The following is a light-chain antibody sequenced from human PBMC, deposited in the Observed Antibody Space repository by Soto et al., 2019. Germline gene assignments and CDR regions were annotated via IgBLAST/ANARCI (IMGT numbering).Light chain of an antibody. V-gene: IGKV1-5*01. CDR2: DAS. CDR1: QRIDRY. CDR3: QQYKDGAWT. J-gene: IGKJ1*01. Sequence: DIHFTQSPSTLSASVGDRVTVTCRASQRIDRYLAWYQQKPGKAPKLLVYDASTLEGGVPSSFSGSGSATEFILTISSLQPDDFATYYCQQYKDGAWTFGQGTKVDNK.